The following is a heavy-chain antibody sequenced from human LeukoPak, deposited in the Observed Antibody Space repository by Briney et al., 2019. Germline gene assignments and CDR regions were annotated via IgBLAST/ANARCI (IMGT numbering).Heavy chain of an antibody. CDR1: GGSISSYY. J-gene: IGHJ4*02. CDR3: ARLSLVGYSYAAFDY. V-gene: IGHV4-59*08. Sequence: SETLSLTCTVSGGSISSYYWSWIRQPPGKGLEWIGYIYYSGSTNYNPSLKSRVTISVDTSKNQFSLKLSSVTAADTAVYYCARLSLVGYSYAAFDYWGQGTLVTVSS. D-gene: IGHD5-18*01. CDR2: IYYSGST.